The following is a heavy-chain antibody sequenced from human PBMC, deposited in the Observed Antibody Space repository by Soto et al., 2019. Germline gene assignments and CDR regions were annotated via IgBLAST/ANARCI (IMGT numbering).Heavy chain of an antibody. CDR1: GGTFSSYA. V-gene: IGHV1-69*01. J-gene: IGHJ4*02. D-gene: IGHD2-15*01. CDR3: ARPRGYCSGGSCYTTFPFDY. Sequence: QVQLVQSGAEVKKPGSSVKVSCKASGGTFSSYAISWVRQAPGQGLEWMGGIIPIFGTANYAQKFQGRVTITADVSTSTAYMELSSLRSEDTAVYYCARPRGYCSGGSCYTTFPFDYWGQGTLVTVSS. CDR2: IIPIFGTA.